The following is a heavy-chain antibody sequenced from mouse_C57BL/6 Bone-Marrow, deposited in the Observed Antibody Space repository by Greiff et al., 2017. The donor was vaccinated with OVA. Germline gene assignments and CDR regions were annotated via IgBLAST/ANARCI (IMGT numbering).Heavy chain of an antibody. CDR1: GFTFSDYG. Sequence: EVHLVESGGGLVKPGGSLKLSCAASGFTFSDYGMHWVRQAPEKGLEWVAYISSGSSTIYYADTVKGRFTISRDNAKNTLFLQMTSLRSEDTAMYYCARPFLRAWFACWGQGTLVTVSA. V-gene: IGHV5-17*01. CDR3: ARPFLRAWFAC. J-gene: IGHJ3*01. CDR2: ISSGSSTI. D-gene: IGHD1-1*01.